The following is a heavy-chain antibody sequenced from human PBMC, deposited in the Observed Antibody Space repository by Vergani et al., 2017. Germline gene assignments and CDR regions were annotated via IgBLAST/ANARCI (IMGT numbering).Heavy chain of an antibody. CDR3: ARPRRWARFGAFDI. V-gene: IGHV4-34*01. Sequence: QVQLQQWGAGLLKPSETLSLTCAVYGGSFSGYYWSWIRQPPGKGLEWIGEINHSGSTNYNPSLKSRVTISVDTSKNQFSLKLSSVTAADTAVYYCARPRRWARFGAFDIWGQGTMVTVSS. J-gene: IGHJ3*02. CDR1: GGSFSGYY. CDR2: INHSGST. D-gene: IGHD3-10*01.